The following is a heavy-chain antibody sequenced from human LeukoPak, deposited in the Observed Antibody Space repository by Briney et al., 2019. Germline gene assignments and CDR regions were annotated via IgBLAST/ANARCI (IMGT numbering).Heavy chain of an antibody. V-gene: IGHV1-69*05. CDR2: IIPIFGTA. CDR1: GGTFSSYA. Sequence: SSVKVSCKASGGTFSSYAISWVRQAPGQGLEWMGRIIPIFGTANYAQKFQGRVTITTDESTSTAYMELSSLRSEDTAVYYCAREEGVDYGDPLTLTDYWGQGTLVTVSS. CDR3: AREEGVDYGDPLTLTDY. D-gene: IGHD4-17*01. J-gene: IGHJ4*02.